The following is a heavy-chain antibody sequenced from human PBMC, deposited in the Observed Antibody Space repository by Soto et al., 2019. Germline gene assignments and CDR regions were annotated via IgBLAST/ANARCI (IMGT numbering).Heavy chain of an antibody. D-gene: IGHD3-3*01. CDR1: GFTFDDYA. Sequence: GGSLRLSCAASGFTFDDYAMHWVRQAPGKGLEWVSGISWNSGSIGYADSVKGRLTISRDNGKNSLYLQMNSLRAEDTALYYCAKDMRITISGVDYWGQGTLVTVSS. CDR2: ISWNSGSI. CDR3: AKDMRITISGVDY. V-gene: IGHV3-9*01. J-gene: IGHJ4*02.